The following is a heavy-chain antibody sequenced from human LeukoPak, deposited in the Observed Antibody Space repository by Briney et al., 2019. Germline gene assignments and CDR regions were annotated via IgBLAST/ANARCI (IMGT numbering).Heavy chain of an antibody. CDR1: GFTFSSYW. D-gene: IGHD5-18*01. V-gene: IGHV3-7*05. J-gene: IGHJ4*02. CDR2: IKEDGSER. Sequence: GGSLRLSCAASGFTFSSYWMSWVRQAPGKGLEWVANIKEDGSERNYVDSVKGRFTISRDNAKNSLYLHMNSLRAEDTAVYYCARTRHGYWGYWGQGTLVTVSS. CDR3: ARTRHGYWGY.